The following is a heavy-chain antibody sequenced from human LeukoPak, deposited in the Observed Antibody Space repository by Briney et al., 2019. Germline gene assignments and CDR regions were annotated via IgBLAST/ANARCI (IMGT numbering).Heavy chain of an antibody. D-gene: IGHD3-10*01. CDR3: ARALPDYGSGSYYSLQHYCYCGMDV. CDR1: EFTFSSYG. Sequence: PGGSQRLSGAASEFTFSSYGMRWARQAQGTGLEGVAVLWYDGSNKHYADSVKGRITISRGNSKDTLYLQMTSLRAEDTAVYYCARALPDYGSGSYYSLQHYCYCGMDVWGQRTTVTVSS. V-gene: IGHV3-33*01. J-gene: IGHJ6*02. CDR2: LWYDGSNK.